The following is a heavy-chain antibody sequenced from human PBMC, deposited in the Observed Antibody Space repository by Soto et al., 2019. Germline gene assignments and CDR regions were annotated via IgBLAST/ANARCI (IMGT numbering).Heavy chain of an antibody. J-gene: IGHJ4*02. CDR1: GFTFSNAW. Sequence: GGSLRLSCAASGFTFSNAWMSWVRQAPGKGLEWVGRIKSKTDGGTTDYAAPVKGRFTISRDDSKNTLYLQMNSLKTEDTAVYYCTIPSEMATIGYWGQGTLVTVSS. CDR2: IKSKTDGGTT. CDR3: TIPSEMATIGY. D-gene: IGHD5-12*01. V-gene: IGHV3-15*01.